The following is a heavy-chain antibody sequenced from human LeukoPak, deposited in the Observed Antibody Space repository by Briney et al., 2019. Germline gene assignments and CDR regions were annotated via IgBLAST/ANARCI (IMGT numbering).Heavy chain of an antibody. CDR2: IDQDGSET. Sequence: SGGSLRLSCAVSGFIFSNSWMNWVRQAPGKGLEWVASIDQDGSETNCVDSVKGRFTISRDNSKNSLSLQMNSLRVEDTAVYYCTTYPRLGGGDTAFVSWGQGTQVTVSS. D-gene: IGHD2-21*02. V-gene: IGHV3-7*01. CDR3: TTYPRLGGGDTAFVS. J-gene: IGHJ4*02. CDR1: GFIFSNSW.